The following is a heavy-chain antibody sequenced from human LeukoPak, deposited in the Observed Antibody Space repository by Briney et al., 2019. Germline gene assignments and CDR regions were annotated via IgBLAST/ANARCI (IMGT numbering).Heavy chain of an antibody. D-gene: IGHD6-19*01. Sequence: SETLSLTCTVSGGSINSYYWSWIRQPPGKGLEWIGEINHSGSTNYNPSLKSRVTISLDTSKNHFSLKLSSVTAADTAVYYCARTWLVRGWFDPWGQGTLVTVSS. J-gene: IGHJ5*02. CDR3: ARTWLVRGWFDP. CDR1: GGSINSYY. V-gene: IGHV4-34*01. CDR2: INHSGST.